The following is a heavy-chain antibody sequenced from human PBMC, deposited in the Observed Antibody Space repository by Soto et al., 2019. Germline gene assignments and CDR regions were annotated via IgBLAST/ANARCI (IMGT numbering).Heavy chain of an antibody. CDR1: GGTFSSYS. CDR2: IIPIFGTA. J-gene: IGHJ4*02. D-gene: IGHD1-26*01. CDR3: ARDGGRHSGGIDY. Sequence: QVQLVQSGAAVKKPGSSVKVSCKASGGTFSSYSINLLRQAPGQGLEWMGEIIPIFGTANYAQKLQGRVTITADESTSTAYMELSSLRSEDTAVYYGARDGGRHSGGIDYWGQGTLVTVSS. V-gene: IGHV1-69*01.